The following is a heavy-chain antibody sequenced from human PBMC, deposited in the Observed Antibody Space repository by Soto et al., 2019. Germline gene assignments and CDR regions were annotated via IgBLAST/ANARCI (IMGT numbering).Heavy chain of an antibody. Sequence: QVQLVQSGAEVKKPGSSVKVSCKASGGTFSSYAISWVRQAPGQGLEWMGGIIPIFGTANYAQKFQGRVTITAHISTRTAYMELSSLRSEDTAVYYCARGRYYYDSSGYPSVGYFDSWGQGTLVTVSS. CDR3: ARGRYYYDSSGYPSVGYFDS. J-gene: IGHJ4*02. CDR2: IIPIFGTA. D-gene: IGHD3-22*01. CDR1: GGTFSSYA. V-gene: IGHV1-69*06.